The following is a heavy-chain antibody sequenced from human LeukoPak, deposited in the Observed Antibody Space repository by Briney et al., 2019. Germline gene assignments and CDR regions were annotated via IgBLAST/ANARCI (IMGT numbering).Heavy chain of an antibody. CDR2: IIPGNDNT. J-gene: IGHJ4*02. D-gene: IGHD1-26*01. V-gene: IGHV1-3*01. CDR1: GYTFTEYA. CDR3: ATYLPGGRSGSYRGDVVY. Sequence: GASVKVSCKASGYTFTEYAIHWVRQAPGQRLEWMGWIIPGNDNTKYSQKFQGRVTITRDTSTDTAYMELSSLRSEDTAVYYCATYLPGGRSGSYRGDVVYWGQGTLVTVSS.